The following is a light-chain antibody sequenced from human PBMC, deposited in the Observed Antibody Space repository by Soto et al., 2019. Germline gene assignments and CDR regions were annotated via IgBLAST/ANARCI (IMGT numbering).Light chain of an antibody. CDR2: SAS. CDR1: QSVSSSH. CDR3: QRCDG. V-gene: IGKV3-20*01. Sequence: EIVLTQSPGTLSLSPGERATLSCRASQSVSSSHLAWYQQKPGQAPRLLIYSASSRATGIPDRFSGSGSGTDFTLTISRLEPEDFAVYYCQRCDGFGQGTKVDIK. J-gene: IGKJ1*01.